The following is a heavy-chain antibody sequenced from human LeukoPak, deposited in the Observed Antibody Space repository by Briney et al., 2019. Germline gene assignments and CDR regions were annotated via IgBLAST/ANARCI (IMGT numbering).Heavy chain of an antibody. J-gene: IGHJ4*02. CDR3: AKDRRRDGYNFSFDY. Sequence: PGGSLRLSCAASGFTFSDYYMSWIRQAPGKGLEWVSYITGSSSYTNYADSVKGRFTISRDNAKNSLYLQMNSLRAEDTAVYYCAKDRRRDGYNFSFDYWGQGTLVTVSS. CDR1: GFTFSDYY. CDR2: ITGSSSYT. D-gene: IGHD5-24*01. V-gene: IGHV3-11*05.